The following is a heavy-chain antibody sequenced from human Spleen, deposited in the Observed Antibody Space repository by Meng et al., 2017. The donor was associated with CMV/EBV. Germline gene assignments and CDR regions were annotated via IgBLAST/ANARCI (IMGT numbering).Heavy chain of an antibody. CDR3: ARDLDMGYFDL. CDR1: GLTFSSYG. V-gene: IGHV3-23*01. CDR2: MSSGGTT. J-gene: IGHJ4*02. Sequence: GESLKISCAASGLTFSSYGMSWVRQAPGKGLEWVSLMSSGGTTYYADSVRGRFTMSRDNSKNTLWLQMNGLRDEDTAVYYCARDLDMGYFDLWGQGMLVTVSS.